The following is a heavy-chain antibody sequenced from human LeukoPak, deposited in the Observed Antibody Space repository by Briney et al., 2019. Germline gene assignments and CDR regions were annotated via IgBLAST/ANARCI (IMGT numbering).Heavy chain of an antibody. Sequence: GGSLRLSCAASGFIVSTNYMSWVRQAPGKGLEWVSDIYSGGSTYYADSVKGRFTISRDNSKNSLYLQMNSLRAEDTAVYYCARHEGITMIMNWGQGTLVTVSS. D-gene: IGHD3-22*01. J-gene: IGHJ4*02. CDR3: ARHEGITMIMN. CDR1: GFIVSTNY. V-gene: IGHV3-66*04. CDR2: IYSGGST.